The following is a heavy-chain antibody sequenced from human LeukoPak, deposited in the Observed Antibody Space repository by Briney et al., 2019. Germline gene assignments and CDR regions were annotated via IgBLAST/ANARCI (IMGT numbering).Heavy chain of an antibody. CDR1: GGSISSGDYY. Sequence: PSETLSLTCTVTGGSISSGDYYWSWLRQPPGKGLEWIASIYSGGMTFYSPSLKSRLTISADTSRNHFSLRLSSVTAADTALYFCARHSDHPTAYFDSWGQGSLVTVCS. CDR3: ARHSDHPTAYFDS. CDR2: IYSGGMT. V-gene: IGHV4-39*01. J-gene: IGHJ4*02. D-gene: IGHD1-14*01.